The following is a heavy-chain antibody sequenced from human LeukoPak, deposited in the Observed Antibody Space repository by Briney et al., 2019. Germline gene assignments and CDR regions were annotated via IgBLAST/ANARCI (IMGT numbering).Heavy chain of an antibody. CDR1: GDTVSSNNAA. D-gene: IGHD1-26*01. J-gene: IGHJ3*01. V-gene: IGHV6-1*01. Sequence: SQTLSLTCAISGDTVSSNNAAWSWIRQSPSRGLEWLGRTYYRSNWYSDYPVSVRVRIIIKADTPKNQFSLQLNSVTPEDTAVYYCARDLVGVDAFDVWGQGTMVTVSS. CDR2: TYYRSNWYS. CDR3: ARDLVGVDAFDV.